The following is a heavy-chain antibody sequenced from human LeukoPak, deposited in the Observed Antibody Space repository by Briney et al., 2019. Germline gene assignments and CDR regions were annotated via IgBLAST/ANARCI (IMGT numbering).Heavy chain of an antibody. CDR2: ISSSSSYI. Sequence: PGGSLRLSCAASGCTFSDYYMSWIRQAPGKGLEWVSYISSSSSYINYADSVKGRFTISRDNAKNSLYLQMNSLRAEDTAVYYCASDRYILTGYYYFDYWGQGTLVTVSS. CDR3: ASDRYILTGYYYFDY. CDR1: GCTFSDYY. V-gene: IGHV3-11*06. J-gene: IGHJ4*02. D-gene: IGHD3-9*01.